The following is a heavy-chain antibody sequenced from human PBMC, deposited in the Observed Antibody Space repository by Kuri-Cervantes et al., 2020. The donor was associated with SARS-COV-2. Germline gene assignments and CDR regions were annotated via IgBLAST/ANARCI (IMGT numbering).Heavy chain of an antibody. CDR3: ARELGLTTVNWFDP. CDR2: LYYSGST. J-gene: IGHJ5*02. CDR1: GGSISTYY. V-gene: IGHV4-59*01. Sequence: GSLKLSCTVSGGSISTYYWSWIRQPPGKGLEWIGYLYYSGSTNYNPSLKSRVTISLDTSKNQFSLKLSSVTAADTAVYYCARELGLTTVNWFDPWGQGTLVTVSS. D-gene: IGHD4-17*01.